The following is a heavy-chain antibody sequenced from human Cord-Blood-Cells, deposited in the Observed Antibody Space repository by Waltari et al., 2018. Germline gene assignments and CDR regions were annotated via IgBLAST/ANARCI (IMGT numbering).Heavy chain of an antibody. J-gene: IGHJ4*02. CDR3: AREDPVAGTFDY. D-gene: IGHD6-19*01. Sequence: EVQLVESGGGLVQPGGSLRLSCAASGFTFSSYDMHWVRQAKGKGLEWVSAIGTAGDTYYPGSVKGRFTISRENAKNSLYLQMNSLRAGDTAVYYCAREDPVAGTFDYWGQGTLVTVSS. CDR2: IGTAGDT. CDR1: GFTFSSYD. V-gene: IGHV3-13*01.